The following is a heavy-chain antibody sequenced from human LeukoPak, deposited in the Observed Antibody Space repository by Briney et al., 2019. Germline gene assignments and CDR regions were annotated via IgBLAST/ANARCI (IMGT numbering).Heavy chain of an antibody. J-gene: IGHJ5*02. CDR3: ARGLRGLDP. V-gene: IGHV4-30-2*01. CDR1: GGSISSGGYS. D-gene: IGHD2-15*01. CDR2: IYHSGST. Sequence: SETLSLTCAVSGGSISSGGYSWSWIRQPPGKGLEWIGYIYHSGSTYYNPSLKSRVTTSVDRSKNQFSLKLSSVTAADTAVYYCARGLRGLDPWGQGTLVTVSS.